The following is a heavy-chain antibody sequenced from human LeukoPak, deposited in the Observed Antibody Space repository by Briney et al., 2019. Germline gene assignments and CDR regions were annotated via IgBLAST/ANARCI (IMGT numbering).Heavy chain of an antibody. Sequence: TLSLTCTVSGGSISSGGYYWSWIRQHPGKGLEWIGYIYYSGSTYFNPSLKSRVTISVDTSKNQFSLKLSSVTAADTAVYYCARGGYCSGGSCFGAFDIWGQGTMVTVSS. D-gene: IGHD2-15*01. J-gene: IGHJ3*02. CDR2: IYYSGST. CDR3: ARGGYCSGGSCFGAFDI. CDR1: GGSISSGGYY. V-gene: IGHV4-31*03.